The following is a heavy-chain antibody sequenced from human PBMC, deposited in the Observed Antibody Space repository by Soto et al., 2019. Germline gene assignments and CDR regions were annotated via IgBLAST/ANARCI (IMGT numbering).Heavy chain of an antibody. V-gene: IGHV1-69*13. J-gene: IGHJ6*02. D-gene: IGHD2-2*01. CDR2: IIPIFGTA. CDR1: GGTFSSYA. Sequence: ASVKVSCKASGGTFSSYAISWVRQAPGQGLEWMGGIIPIFGTANYAQKFQGRVTITADESTSTAYMELSSLRSEDTAVYYCARTIVVVPAAIIRYYYGMDVWGQGTTVTVSS. CDR3: ARTIVVVPAAIIRYYYGMDV.